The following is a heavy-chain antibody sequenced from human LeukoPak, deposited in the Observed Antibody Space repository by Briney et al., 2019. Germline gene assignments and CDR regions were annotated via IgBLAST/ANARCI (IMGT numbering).Heavy chain of an antibody. D-gene: IGHD3-10*01. J-gene: IGHJ6*02. CDR2: ISSSSTYI. CDR3: ARDSVRGGRYGMDV. V-gene: IGHV3-21*01. CDR1: GXTFSGYR. Sequence: GGSLRLSCAASGXTFSGYRINWVRQAPGKGLEWVSSISSSSTYIYYADSLKGRFTISRDNAKNSLYLQMNSLRAEDTAVYYCARDSVRGGRYGMDVWGQGTTVTVSS.